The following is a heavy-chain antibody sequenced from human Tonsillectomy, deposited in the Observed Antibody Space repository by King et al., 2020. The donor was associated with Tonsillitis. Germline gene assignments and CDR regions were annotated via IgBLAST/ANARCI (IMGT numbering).Heavy chain of an antibody. Sequence: VQLVESGGGLVQPGGSLRLSCAASGFTFSSYWMHWVRQAPGMGLEWVAHIKPDGGETDYVDSVKGRFTISRDNARNSLYLQMNSLRAEDTAVYYCARDPSRRSDYWGQGTLVTVSS. CDR1: GFTFSSYW. D-gene: IGHD1-14*01. CDR2: IKPDGGET. V-gene: IGHV3-7*01. CDR3: ARDPSRRSDY. J-gene: IGHJ4*02.